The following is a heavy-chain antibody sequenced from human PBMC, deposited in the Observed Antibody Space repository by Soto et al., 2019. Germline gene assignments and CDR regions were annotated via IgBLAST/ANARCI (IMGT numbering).Heavy chain of an antibody. V-gene: IGHV1-2*04. J-gene: IGHJ3*02. CDR2: INPNSGGT. CDR1: GYTYTGYY. CDR3: ARGQAVAGIFAFDI. D-gene: IGHD6-19*01. Sequence: QVPLVQSGAEVKKPGASVKVSCKASGYTYTGYYMHWVRQAPGQGLEWMGWINPNSGGTNYAQKFQGWVTMTRDTSISTAYMELSRLRSDDTAVYYCARGQAVAGIFAFDIWGQGTMVTVSS.